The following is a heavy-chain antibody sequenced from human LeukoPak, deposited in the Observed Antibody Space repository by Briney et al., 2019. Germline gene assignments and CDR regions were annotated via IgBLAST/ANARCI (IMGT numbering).Heavy chain of an antibody. CDR3: ARGWDYINSGYYYRE. Sequence: WASVKVSCKASGYTFTGYYMHWVRQAPGQGLEWMGWINPNSGGTNYAQKFQGRVTMTRDTSISTAYMELSRLRSEDTAVYYCARGWDYINSGYYYREWGQGTLVTVSS. J-gene: IGHJ4*02. D-gene: IGHD3-22*01. CDR2: INPNSGGT. CDR1: GYTFTGYY. V-gene: IGHV1-2*02.